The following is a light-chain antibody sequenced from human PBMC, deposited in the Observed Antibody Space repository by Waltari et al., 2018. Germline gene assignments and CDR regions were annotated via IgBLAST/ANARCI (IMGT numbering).Light chain of an antibody. V-gene: IGLV2-23*01. J-gene: IGLJ2*01. CDR3: CSYAGSSTVV. CDR2: EGS. Sequence: QSALTQPASVSGSPGQSITISCTGTSSDVGSYNLDSWYQQPPGKAPKLMIYEGSKRPSGVSNRFSGSKSGNTASLTISGLQAEDAADYYCCSYAGSSTVVFGGGTKLTVL. CDR1: SSDVGSYNL.